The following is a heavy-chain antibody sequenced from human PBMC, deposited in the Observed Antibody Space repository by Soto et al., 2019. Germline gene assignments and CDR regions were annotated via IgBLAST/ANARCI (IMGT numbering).Heavy chain of an antibody. D-gene: IGHD6-13*01. CDR1: GFTFSSYG. CDR2: ISYDGSNK. CDR3: ATTPRGGSSWYWVDY. Sequence: QVQLVESGGGVVQPGRSLRLSCAASGFTFSSYGMHWVRQAPGKGLEWVAVISYDGSNKYYADSVKGRFTISRDNSKNTLYLQMNSLRAEDTAVYCCATTPRGGSSWYWVDYWGQGTLVTVSS. J-gene: IGHJ4*02. V-gene: IGHV3-30*03.